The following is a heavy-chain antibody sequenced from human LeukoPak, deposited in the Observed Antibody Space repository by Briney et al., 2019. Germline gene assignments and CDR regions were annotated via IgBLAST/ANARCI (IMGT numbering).Heavy chain of an antibody. Sequence: GGSLRLSCAASGFTFNTYAMTWVRQAPGKGLEWVAVISYDGSNKYYADSVKGRSTISRDNSKNTLYLQVNSLRPEDTAVYYCGRDTVGYGGAFDIWGQGTMVTVSS. CDR3: GRDTVGYGGAFDI. D-gene: IGHD5-18*01. J-gene: IGHJ3*02. V-gene: IGHV3-30-3*01. CDR2: ISYDGSNK. CDR1: GFTFNTYA.